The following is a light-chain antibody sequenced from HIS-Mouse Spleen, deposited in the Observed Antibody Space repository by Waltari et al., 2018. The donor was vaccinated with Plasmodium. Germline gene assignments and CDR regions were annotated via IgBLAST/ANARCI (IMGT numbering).Light chain of an antibody. CDR2: KDS. J-gene: IGLJ2*01. Sequence: SYELTQPPPVSVSPGQTARIPCAGDALPKPYAYWYQQKPGQAPVLVIYKDSDRPSGIPERFSGSSSGTTVTLTISGVQAEDEADYYCQSADSSGTYVVFGGGTKLTVL. CDR3: QSADSSGTYVV. CDR1: ALPKPY. V-gene: IGLV3-25*03.